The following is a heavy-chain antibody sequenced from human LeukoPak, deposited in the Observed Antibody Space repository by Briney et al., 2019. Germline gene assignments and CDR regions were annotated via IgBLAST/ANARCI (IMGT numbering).Heavy chain of an antibody. Sequence: GGSLRLSCAASGFTFSTYGMNWVRQAPGKGLEWVSGISPSGGITYYTDSVKGRFTISRDNSKHTVSLQMNSLRGEHTAVYYCAKDEAWGRYIDWGQGTLVTVSS. V-gene: IGHV3-23*01. CDR1: GFTFSTYG. D-gene: IGHD3-16*01. J-gene: IGHJ1*01. CDR2: ISPSGGIT. CDR3: AKDEAWGRYID.